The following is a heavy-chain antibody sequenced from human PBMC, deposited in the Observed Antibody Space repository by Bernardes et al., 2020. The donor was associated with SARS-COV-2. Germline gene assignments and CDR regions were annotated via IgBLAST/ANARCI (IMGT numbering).Heavy chain of an antibody. Sequence: SETLSLTCTVSGGSISSSNYYWGWLLQSPGKGLEWIGSTHYFGNTYYNPSLKSRVTISIDTSKNQVSLKLSSVTAADTAVYFCASVFWDYYDSSGPVSPFDNWGRGALVTVSS. CDR2: THYFGNT. CDR1: GGSISSSNYY. CDR3: ASVFWDYYDSSGPVSPFDN. V-gene: IGHV4-39*01. D-gene: IGHD3-22*01. J-gene: IGHJ4*02.